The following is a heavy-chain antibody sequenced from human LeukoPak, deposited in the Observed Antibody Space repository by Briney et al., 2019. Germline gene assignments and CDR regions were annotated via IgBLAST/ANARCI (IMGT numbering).Heavy chain of an antibody. V-gene: IGHV3-66*01. CDR2: IYSGGST. D-gene: IGHD3-16*02. Sequence: GGSLRPSCAASGFTVSSNYMSWVRQAPGKVLEWVSVIYSGGSTYYADSVKGRFTISRDNSKNTLYLQMNSLRAEDTAVYYCARDYVWGSYRHWGQGTLVTVSS. CDR1: GFTVSSNY. J-gene: IGHJ4*02. CDR3: ARDYVWGSYRH.